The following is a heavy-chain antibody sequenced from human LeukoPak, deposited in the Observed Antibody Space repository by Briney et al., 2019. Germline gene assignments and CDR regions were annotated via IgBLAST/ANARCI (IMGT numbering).Heavy chain of an antibody. CDR1: GYSISSGYY. CDR2: IYHTGST. CDR3: ARGYCSTTSCPYIWFDP. V-gene: IGHV4-38-2*02. Sequence: SETLSLTCTVSGYSISSGYYWAWIRQPPGKGLEWIGNIYHTGSTNYKSPLKSRAAISLDTSKNQFSLKLNSVTAADTAVYYCARGYCSTTSCPYIWFDPWGQGTLVTVSS. J-gene: IGHJ5*02. D-gene: IGHD2-2*01.